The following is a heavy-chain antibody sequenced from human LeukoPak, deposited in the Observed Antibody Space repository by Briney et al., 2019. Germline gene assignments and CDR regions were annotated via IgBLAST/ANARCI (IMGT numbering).Heavy chain of an antibody. CDR1: GYTFTSYG. V-gene: IGHV1-18*01. J-gene: IGHJ3*02. CDR2: ISAYNGNT. Sequence: ASVKVSCKASGYTFTSYGISWVRQAPGQGLEWMGWISAYNGNTNYAQKLQGRVTMTTDTSTSTAYVELRSLRSDDTAVYYCARDQISTTWYGAFDIWGQGTMVSVSS. CDR3: ARDQISTTWYGAFDI. D-gene: IGHD6-13*01.